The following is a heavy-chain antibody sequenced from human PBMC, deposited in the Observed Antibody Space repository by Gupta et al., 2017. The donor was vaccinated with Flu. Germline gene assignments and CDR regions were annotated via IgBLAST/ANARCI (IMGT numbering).Heavy chain of an antibody. CDR3: VKCFSGPSDYYYYAMDV. D-gene: IGHD6-19*01. CDR2: ISFDGKNT. Sequence: QVQLVESGGGVVQPGRCLRLSCAVSGVTFRTYGMHWARQAPGKGLEWVAVISFDGKNTYYADSVKGRFTISRDNSKNTLYLQMNNLRADDTAVYYCVKCFSGPSDYYYYAMDVWGQGTTVTVSS. CDR1: GVTFRTYG. V-gene: IGHV3-30*18. J-gene: IGHJ6*02.